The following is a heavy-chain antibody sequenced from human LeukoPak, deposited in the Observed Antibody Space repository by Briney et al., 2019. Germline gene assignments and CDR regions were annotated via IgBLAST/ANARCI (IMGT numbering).Heavy chain of an antibody. CDR2: ISAYNGNT. CDR1: GYTFTSYG. V-gene: IGHV1-18*01. D-gene: IGHD3-22*01. CDR3: ARGDGVITTSYYYYYRDV. Sequence: ASVKVSCKASGYTFTSYGISWVRQAPGQGLEWMGWISAYNGNTNYAQKLQGRVTMTTDTSTSTAYMELRSLRSDDTAVYYCARGDGVITTSYYYYYRDVWGKGTTVTVSS. J-gene: IGHJ6*03.